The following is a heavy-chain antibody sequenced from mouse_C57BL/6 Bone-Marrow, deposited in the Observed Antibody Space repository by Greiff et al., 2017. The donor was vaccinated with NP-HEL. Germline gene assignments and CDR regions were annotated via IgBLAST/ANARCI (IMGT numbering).Heavy chain of an antibody. Sequence: QVQLKQPGAELVKPGASVKLSCKASGYTFTSYWMHWVKQRPGRGLEWIGRIDPNSGGTKYNEKFKSKATLTVDKPSSTAYIQLSSLTSEDSAVYYCARGGYYDYDGAWFAYWGQGTLVTVSA. CDR1: GYTFTSYW. CDR2: IDPNSGGT. V-gene: IGHV1-72*01. CDR3: ARGGYYDYDGAWFAY. J-gene: IGHJ3*01. D-gene: IGHD2-4*01.